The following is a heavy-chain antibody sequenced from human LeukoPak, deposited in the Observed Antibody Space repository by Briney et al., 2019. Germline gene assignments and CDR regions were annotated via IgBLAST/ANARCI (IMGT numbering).Heavy chain of an antibody. CDR2: IYTSGST. CDR1: GGSISSGSYY. CDR3: ARVDVTPGALRYYYMDV. J-gene: IGHJ6*03. D-gene: IGHD1-14*01. V-gene: IGHV4-61*02. Sequence: SETLSLTCTVSGGSISSGSYYWSWIRQPAGKGLEWIGRIYTSGSTNYNPSLKRRVTISVDTSKNQFSLKLSSVTAADTAVYYCARVDVTPGALRYYYMDVWGKGTTVTVSS.